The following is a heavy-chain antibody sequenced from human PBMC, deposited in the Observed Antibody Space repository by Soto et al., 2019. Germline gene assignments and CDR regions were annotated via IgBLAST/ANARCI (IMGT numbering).Heavy chain of an antibody. CDR2: ISYDGSNK. CDR3: ASQIVGATMSLAY. Sequence: GGSLRLSCAASGFTFSSYAMHWVRQAPGKGLEWVAVISYDGSNKYYADSVKGRFTISRDNSKNTLYLQMNSLRAEDTAVYYCASQIVGATMSLAYWGQGTLVTVSS. CDR1: GFTFSSYA. D-gene: IGHD1-26*01. J-gene: IGHJ4*02. V-gene: IGHV3-30-3*01.